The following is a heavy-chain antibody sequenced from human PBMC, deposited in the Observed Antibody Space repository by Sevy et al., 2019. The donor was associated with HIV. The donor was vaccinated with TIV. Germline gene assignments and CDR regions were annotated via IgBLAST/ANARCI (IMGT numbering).Heavy chain of an antibody. J-gene: IGHJ5*02. CDR2: ISGGGETT. CDR3: AKLVGWELFFGWFDP. CDR1: GFTFSRND. D-gene: IGHD2-8*02. Sequence: GESLKISCAASGFTFSRNDMTWVRQAPGRGLEWVSAISGGGETTYYGDSAKGRFTISRDNSKNTLYLQMNNLRADDTAVYYCAKLVGWELFFGWFDPWGQGTLVTVSS. V-gene: IGHV3-23*01.